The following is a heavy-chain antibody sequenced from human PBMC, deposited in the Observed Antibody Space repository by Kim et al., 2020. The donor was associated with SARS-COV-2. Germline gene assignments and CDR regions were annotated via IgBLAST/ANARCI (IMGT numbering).Heavy chain of an antibody. D-gene: IGHD3-10*01. V-gene: IGHV1-3*01. Sequence: QGRVTITRDTSASTAYMELSSLRSEDTAVYYCARDVGYYYGSGTPSYGMDVWGQGTTVTVSS. CDR3: ARDVGYYYGSGTPSYGMDV. J-gene: IGHJ6*02.